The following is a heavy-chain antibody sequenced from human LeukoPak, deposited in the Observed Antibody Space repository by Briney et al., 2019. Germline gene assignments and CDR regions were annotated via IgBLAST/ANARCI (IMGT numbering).Heavy chain of an antibody. D-gene: IGHD2-15*01. CDR3: ARGRTRDIVVVVAATRRYYYYMDV. V-gene: IGHV4-34*01. CDR1: GMSFSDYY. CDR2: INHSGST. J-gene: IGHJ6*03. Sequence: SETLSLTCAVYGMSFSDYYWNWIRQPPGKGLEWIGEINHSGSTNYNPSLKSRVTISVDTSKNQFSLKLSSVTAADTAVYYCARGRTRDIVVVVAATRRYYYYMDVWGKGTTVTVSS.